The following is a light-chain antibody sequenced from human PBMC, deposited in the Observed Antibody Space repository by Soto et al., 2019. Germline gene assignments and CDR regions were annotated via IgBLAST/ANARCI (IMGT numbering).Light chain of an antibody. J-gene: IGLJ2*01. Sequence: QSVLTQPASVSGSPGQSITISCTGTSSDVGGYDYVSWYQHHPGKAPKLMIYDVTIRPSGVSNRFSGSKSGNTASLTISGLQAEDEADYFCSSYTCGSTLHVVFGGGTKLTVL. V-gene: IGLV2-14*03. CDR2: DVT. CDR3: SSYTCGSTLHVV. CDR1: SSDVGGYDY.